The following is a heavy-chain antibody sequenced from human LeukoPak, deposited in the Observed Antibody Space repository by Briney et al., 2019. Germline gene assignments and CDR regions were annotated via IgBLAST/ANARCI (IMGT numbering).Heavy chain of an antibody. Sequence: SETMSLICAVSGGSISSSNWWSWVRQPPGKGLEWIGEIYHSGSTNYNPSLKSRVTISVDKSKNQFSLKLSSVTAADTAVYYCARGYRLGNYYDSSGYLVYWGQGTLVTVSS. CDR2: IYHSGST. J-gene: IGHJ4*02. D-gene: IGHD3-22*01. CDR1: GGSISSSNW. V-gene: IGHV4-4*02. CDR3: ARGYRLGNYYDSSGYLVY.